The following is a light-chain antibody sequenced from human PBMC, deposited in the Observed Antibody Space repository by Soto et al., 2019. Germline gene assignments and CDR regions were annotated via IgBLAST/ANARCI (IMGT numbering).Light chain of an antibody. CDR3: QHYGTSLYT. V-gene: IGKV3-20*01. CDR2: GAS. CDR1: QIISSTY. J-gene: IGKJ2*01. Sequence: DIVLTQSPGTLSLSPGERATLSCRASQIISSTYLGWYQQKPGQAPRLLIYGASSRATGIPDRFSCSVSGTDFTLTISRLEPEDCAVYYCQHYGTSLYTFGQGTKLEIK.